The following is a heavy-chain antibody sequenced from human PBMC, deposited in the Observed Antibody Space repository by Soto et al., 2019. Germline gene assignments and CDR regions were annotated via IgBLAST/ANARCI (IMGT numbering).Heavy chain of an antibody. J-gene: IGHJ3*02. CDR3: AREYGGPDSSGCAFDT. Sequence: ASVKVSCKASGYTFTAFYIHWVRQAPGQGLEWVAWIDPNTGGTSSAQRFQGRVAVTRDTSIRTAYMELSSLTFDDAAVYYCAREYGGPDSSGCAFDTWGQGTMVTVSS. D-gene: IGHD3-22*01. CDR1: GYTFTAFY. CDR2: IDPNTGGT. V-gene: IGHV1-2*02.